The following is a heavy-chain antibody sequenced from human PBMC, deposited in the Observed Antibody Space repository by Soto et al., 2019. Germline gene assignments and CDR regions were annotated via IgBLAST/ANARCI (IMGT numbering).Heavy chain of an antibody. D-gene: IGHD3-3*02. Sequence: PSETLSLTCSVSGGSMNNYYWSWIRQPPGKGLEYIGYIYYSGSTNYNSSLKSRVTISLDTSKNQFSLKLSSLTAADKAVYFCARLSILIWTRFDSWGQGTLVSVS. CDR3: ARLSILIWTRFDS. CDR2: IYYSGST. CDR1: GGSMNNYY. V-gene: IGHV4-59*01. J-gene: IGHJ5*01.